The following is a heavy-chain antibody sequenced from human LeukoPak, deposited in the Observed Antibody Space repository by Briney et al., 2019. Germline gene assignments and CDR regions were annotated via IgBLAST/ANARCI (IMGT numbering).Heavy chain of an antibody. CDR1: GFTFSDYA. Sequence: QSGGSLRLSCAASGFTFSDYAVHWVRQAPGKGLEWVAVIANDGRDKKYADSVRGRFTISRDNSKNTVYLQMNSLRAEDTAVFYCAKDMKIESAAYYFDYWGQGTLVTVSS. CDR3: AKDMKIESAAYYFDY. V-gene: IGHV3-30*18. J-gene: IGHJ4*02. CDR2: IANDGRDK. D-gene: IGHD3-16*01.